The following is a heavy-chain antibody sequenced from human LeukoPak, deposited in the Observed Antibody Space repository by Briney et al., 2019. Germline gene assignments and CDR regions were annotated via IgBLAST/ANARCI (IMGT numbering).Heavy chain of an antibody. CDR3: ASRDGYNYVYDY. J-gene: IGHJ4*02. V-gene: IGHV3-30*02. CDR2: IRYDGSNK. CDR1: GFTFSTYG. Sequence: GGSLRLSCGASGFTFSTYGMHWVRQAPGKSPEWVAFIRYDGSNKYYADSVKGRFTISRDNSKNTLYLQVNSLRSDDTAVYYCASRDGYNYVYDYWGQGTLVTVSS. D-gene: IGHD5-24*01.